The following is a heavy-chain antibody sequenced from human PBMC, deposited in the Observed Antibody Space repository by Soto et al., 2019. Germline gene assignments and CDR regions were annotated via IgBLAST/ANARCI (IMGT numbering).Heavy chain of an antibody. V-gene: IGHV1-18*01. CDR2: ISAYNGNT. Sequence: ASVKVSFKASGYTFTSYGISWVRQAPGQGLEWMGWISAYNGNTNYAQKLQGRVTMTTDTSTSTAYMELRSLRSDDTAVYYCARGAGDYYDSSGYYAAPFFDYWGQGTLVTVSS. J-gene: IGHJ4*02. CDR1: GYTFTSYG. D-gene: IGHD3-22*01. CDR3: ARGAGDYYDSSGYYAAPFFDY.